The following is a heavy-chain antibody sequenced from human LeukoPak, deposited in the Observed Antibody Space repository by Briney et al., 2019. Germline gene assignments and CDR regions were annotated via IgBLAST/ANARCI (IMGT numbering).Heavy chain of an antibody. J-gene: IGHJ4*02. CDR1: GFTFSSYG. CDR2: ISYDGSNK. D-gene: IGHD6-19*01. V-gene: IGHV3-30*18. Sequence: GGSLRLSCAASGFTFSSYGMHWVRQAPGKGLEWVAVISYDGSNKYYADSVKGRFTISRDNSKNTLYLQMNSLRAEDTAVYYCAKDLAVAGWVHGYWGQGTLVTVSS. CDR3: AKDLAVAGWVHGY.